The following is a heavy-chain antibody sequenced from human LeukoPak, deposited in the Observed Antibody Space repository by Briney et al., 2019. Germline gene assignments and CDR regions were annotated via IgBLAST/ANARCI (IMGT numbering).Heavy chain of an antibody. V-gene: IGHV3-7*01. Sequence: GGSLRLSCAASGFTFSSYNMNWVRQAPGKGLEWVGNINQDGSDKYYGDSVKGRFTISRDNAKNSLYLQMNSLRAEDTAVYYCARDTRYFDSWGQGNMVTVSS. CDR1: GFTFSSYN. J-gene: IGHJ4*02. CDR3: ARDTRYFDS. CDR2: INQDGSDK.